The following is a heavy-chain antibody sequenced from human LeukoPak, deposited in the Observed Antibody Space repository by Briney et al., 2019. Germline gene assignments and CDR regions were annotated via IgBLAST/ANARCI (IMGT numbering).Heavy chain of an antibody. V-gene: IGHV3-21*01. CDR3: ARDRYCSGGSCYYYGMDV. J-gene: IGHJ6*02. Sequence: GESLRLSCAASGFTFSSYSMNWVRQAPGKGLEWVSSISSSSSYIYYADSVKGRFTISRDNAKNSLYLQMNSLRAEDTAVYYCARDRYCSGGSCYYYGMDVWGQGTTVTVSS. CDR2: ISSSSSYI. D-gene: IGHD2-15*01. CDR1: GFTFSSYS.